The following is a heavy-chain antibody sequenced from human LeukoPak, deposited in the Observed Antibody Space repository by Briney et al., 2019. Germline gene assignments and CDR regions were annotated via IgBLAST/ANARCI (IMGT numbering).Heavy chain of an antibody. CDR1: GGSISSYY. J-gene: IGHJ5*02. V-gene: IGHV4-59*08. CDR2: IYSSGST. Sequence: SETLSLTCTVSGGSISSYYWSWIRQPPGKGLEWIGYIYSSGSTNYNPSLKSRVTISVDTSKNQFSLKLSSVTAADTAVYYCARTKQWLSGSWFDPWGQGTLVTVSS. D-gene: IGHD6-19*01. CDR3: ARTKQWLSGSWFDP.